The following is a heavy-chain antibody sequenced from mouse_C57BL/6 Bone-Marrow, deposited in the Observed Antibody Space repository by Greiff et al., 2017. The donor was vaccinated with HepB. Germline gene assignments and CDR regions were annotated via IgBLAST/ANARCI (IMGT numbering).Heavy chain of an antibody. CDR1: GYTFTSYW. Sequence: VKQSCKASGYTFTSYWMHWVKQRPIQGLEWIGNIDPSDSETHYNQKFKDKATLTVDKSSSTAYMQLSSLTSEDSAVYYCARRYYYGSTHWYFDVWGTGTTVTVSS. J-gene: IGHJ1*03. CDR2: IDPSDSET. CDR3: ARRYYYGSTHWYFDV. D-gene: IGHD1-1*01. V-gene: IGHV1-52*01.